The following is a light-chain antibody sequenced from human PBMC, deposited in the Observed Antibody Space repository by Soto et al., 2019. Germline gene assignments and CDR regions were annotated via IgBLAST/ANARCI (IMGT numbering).Light chain of an antibody. CDR1: QTIRSD. V-gene: IGKV1-5*03. CDR3: QQYDDHSFT. CDR2: RMS. J-gene: IGKJ2*01. Sequence: DIQMTQFPSTLSASVGDRVTITCRASQTIRSDLAWYQQKPGKVPKLLIYRMSTLESGVPSRFSGSGSGTELTLTICSLQPDDFAIYYCQQYDDHSFTFGQGTKLEIK.